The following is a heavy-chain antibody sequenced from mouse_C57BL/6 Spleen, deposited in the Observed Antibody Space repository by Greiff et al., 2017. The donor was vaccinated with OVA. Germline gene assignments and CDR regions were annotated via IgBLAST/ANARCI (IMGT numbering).Heavy chain of an antibody. CDR3: ARILTTVMDY. Sequence: EVKLVESGGGLVQPGGSLSLSCAASGFTFTDYYMSWVRQPPGTALEWLGFIRNKANGYTTEYSASVKGRFTISRDNSQSILYLQMNALRAEDSATYYCARILTTVMDYWGQGTTLTVSS. CDR1: GFTFTDYY. V-gene: IGHV7-3*01. J-gene: IGHJ2*01. D-gene: IGHD1-1*01. CDR2: IRNKANGYTT.